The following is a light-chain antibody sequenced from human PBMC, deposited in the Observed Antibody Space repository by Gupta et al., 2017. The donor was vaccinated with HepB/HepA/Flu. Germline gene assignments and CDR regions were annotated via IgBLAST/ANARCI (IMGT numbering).Light chain of an antibody. J-gene: IGKJ2*02. CDR3: QQSYSTPRT. CDR1: QSISSY. V-gene: IGKV1-39*01. Sequence: DIQMTHSPSSLSASLADRVTITCQTSQSISSYLNWYQQKPGVAPSLLIDAASSLQGGVPSRFSRSRSVAYFTLTISILQPEDFATYCCQQSYSTPRTFGQGTKLEIK. CDR2: AAS.